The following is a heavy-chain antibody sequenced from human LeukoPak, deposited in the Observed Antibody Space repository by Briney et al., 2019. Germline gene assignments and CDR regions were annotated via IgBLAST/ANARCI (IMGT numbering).Heavy chain of an antibody. V-gene: IGHV3-7*01. CDR3: ARELRYYYDSSGYYPGY. D-gene: IGHD3-22*01. J-gene: IGHJ4*02. CDR1: GFTFSSYW. Sequence: GGSLRLSCAASGFTFSSYWMSWVRQAPGKGLEWVANIKQDGSEKYYVDSVKGRFTISRDNAKNSLYLQMNSLRAEDTAVYYCARELRYYYDSSGYYPGYWGQGTLVTVSS. CDR2: IKQDGSEK.